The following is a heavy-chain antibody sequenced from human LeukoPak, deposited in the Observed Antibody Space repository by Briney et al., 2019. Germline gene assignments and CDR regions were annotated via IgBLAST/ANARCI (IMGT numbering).Heavy chain of an antibody. CDR1: GFTLSSYY. CDR3: TRGGGANYYGDYFDY. V-gene: IGHV3-30*14. CDR2: MSYDETTA. Sequence: GRSLRLSCAGSGFTLSSYYMHCVRQAADKGLEWVAVMSYDETTANYAGSVQGRFTVSRDNSKHTLFLQINSLRAEYMAMYFRTRGGGANYYGDYFDYWSQGTLVTASS. J-gene: IGHJ4*02. D-gene: IGHD1-26*01.